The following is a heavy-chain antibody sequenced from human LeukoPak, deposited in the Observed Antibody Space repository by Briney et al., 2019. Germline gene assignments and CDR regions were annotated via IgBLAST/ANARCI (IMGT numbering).Heavy chain of an antibody. D-gene: IGHD3-22*01. CDR2: INAGNGNT. Sequence: ASVKVSCKASGYTFTSYAMHWVRQAPGQRLEWMGWINAGNGNTKYSQKFQGRVTITRDTSASTAYMELSSPRSEDTAVYYCARDYSDYYDSSGYDYWGQGTLVTVSS. CDR1: GYTFTSYA. V-gene: IGHV1-3*01. J-gene: IGHJ4*02. CDR3: ARDYSDYYDSSGYDY.